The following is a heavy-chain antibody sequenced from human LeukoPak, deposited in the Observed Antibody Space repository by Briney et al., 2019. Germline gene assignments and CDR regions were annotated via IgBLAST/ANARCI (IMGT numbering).Heavy chain of an antibody. D-gene: IGHD3-10*01. CDR2: IYHSGST. J-gene: IGHJ6*02. CDR3: LRGLTLNYYYYGMDV. V-gene: IGHV4-34*01. CDR1: GGSFSSYY. Sequence: SETLSLTCAVYGGSFSSYYWNWIRQPPGKGLEWIGEIYHSGSTRYNPSLRSRVTISVDTSKNQFSLTLSSVYYCARGRGGMLRGLTLNYYYYGMDVWGRGTTVTVSS.